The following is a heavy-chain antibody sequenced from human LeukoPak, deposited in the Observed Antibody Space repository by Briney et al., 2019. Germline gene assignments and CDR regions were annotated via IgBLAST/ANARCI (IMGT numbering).Heavy chain of an antibody. D-gene: IGHD2-8*02. CDR3: AKSRTTGSASSDY. CDR1: GYTFTSYY. Sequence: ASVKVSCKASGYTFTSYYIHWVRQAPGQGLEWMGIMNPSDGSTSYAQKFRGRVTMTRDTSTTTVYMEMSNLSSEDTAMYYCAKSRTTGSASSDYWGQGTLVTVSS. CDR2: MNPSDGST. V-gene: IGHV1-46*01. J-gene: IGHJ4*02.